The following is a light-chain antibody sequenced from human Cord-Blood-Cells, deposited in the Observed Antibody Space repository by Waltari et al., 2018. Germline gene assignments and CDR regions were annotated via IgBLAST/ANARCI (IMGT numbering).Light chain of an antibody. CDR3: QQRSNWPPVT. V-gene: IGKV3-11*01. CDR1: QSVSSS. Sequence: EIVLTQSPATLSLSPGERANLPCRASQSVSSSLAWYQQKPGQAPRLLIYDASNRATGIPARFSGSGSGTDFTLTISSLEPEDFAVYYCQQRSNWPPVTFGQGTRLEIK. J-gene: IGKJ5*01. CDR2: DAS.